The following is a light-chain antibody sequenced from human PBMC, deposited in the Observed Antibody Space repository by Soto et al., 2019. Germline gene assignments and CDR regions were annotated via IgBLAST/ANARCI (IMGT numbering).Light chain of an antibody. Sequence: DIQMTQSPSSLSASVGDRVTITCRASQGISNYLAWYQQKPGKVPKLLIYAASTLQSGVPSRISGSGSGTDFTFTISGLQPENVAPYYCQKYNSAPPITFGPGTKVDIK. CDR2: AAS. V-gene: IGKV1-27*01. J-gene: IGKJ3*01. CDR3: QKYNSAPPIT. CDR1: QGISNY.